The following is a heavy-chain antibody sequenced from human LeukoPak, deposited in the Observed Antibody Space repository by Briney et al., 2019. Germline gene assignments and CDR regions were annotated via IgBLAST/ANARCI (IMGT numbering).Heavy chain of an antibody. CDR2: ISYDGSNK. Sequence: GGSLRLSCAASGFTFSSYGMHWVRQAPGKGLEWVAVISYDGSNKYYADSVKGRFTISRDNSKNTLYLQMNSLRAEDTAVYYCARGVVYSYGPQYYFDYWGQGTLVTVSS. CDR1: GFTFSSYG. V-gene: IGHV3-30*03. D-gene: IGHD5-18*01. CDR3: ARGVVYSYGPQYYFDY. J-gene: IGHJ4*02.